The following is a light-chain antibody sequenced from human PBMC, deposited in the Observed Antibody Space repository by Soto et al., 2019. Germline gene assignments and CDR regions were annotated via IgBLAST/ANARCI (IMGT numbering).Light chain of an antibody. Sequence: EIVMTQSPATLSVSPGELATLSCRASQSISTELAWYQQRPGQPPRLLIYSAATRATGVPARFTGSGSGSEFTLTISGLQSDDFAVYYCQQGHNWPLTFGQGTRLEI. V-gene: IGKV3-15*01. CDR2: SAA. CDR3: QQGHNWPLT. CDR1: QSISTE. J-gene: IGKJ2*01.